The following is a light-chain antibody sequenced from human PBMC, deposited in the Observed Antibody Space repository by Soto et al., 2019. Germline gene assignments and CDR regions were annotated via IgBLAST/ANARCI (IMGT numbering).Light chain of an antibody. CDR3: MQPLHTPLT. CDR2: LGS. V-gene: IGKV2-28*01. Sequence: DIVMTQSPLSLPVTPGEPASISCRSSQSLLHSNGYNYLHWYLQKPGQSPQLLIYLGSNRASGVPDRFSGSGSGTDFTLKISRVEAEDVGVYYCMQPLHTPLTFGGGTKVEIK. CDR1: QSLLHSNGYNY. J-gene: IGKJ4*01.